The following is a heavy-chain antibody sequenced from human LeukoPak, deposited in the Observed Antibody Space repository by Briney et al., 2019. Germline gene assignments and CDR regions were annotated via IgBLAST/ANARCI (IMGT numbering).Heavy chain of an antibody. D-gene: IGHD5-18*01. CDR2: ISYDGTKT. V-gene: IGHV3-30*14. CDR1: GFTFSNSA. J-gene: IGHJ6*02. Sequence: GGSLRLSCTASGFTFSNSAMHWVRQAPGKGLEWVAIISYDGTKTFYADSVKGRFTISRDNSKNTLYLQMNSLRAEDTAVYYCARGYSYGFYYYYGMDVWGQGTTVTVSS. CDR3: ARGYSYGFYYYYGMDV.